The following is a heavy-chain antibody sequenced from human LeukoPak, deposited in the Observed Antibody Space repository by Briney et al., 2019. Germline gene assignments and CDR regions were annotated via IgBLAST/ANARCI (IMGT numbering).Heavy chain of an antibody. D-gene: IGHD1-26*01. CDR1: GYTFTSYY. Sequence: GASVKVSCKASGYTFTSYYMHWVRQAPGQGLEWMGWISAYNGNTNYAQKLQGRVTMTTDTSTSTAYMELRSLRSDDTAVYYCARSEVGATDAEYFQHWGQGTLVTVSS. V-gene: IGHV1-18*04. CDR3: ARSEVGATDAEYFQH. J-gene: IGHJ1*01. CDR2: ISAYNGNT.